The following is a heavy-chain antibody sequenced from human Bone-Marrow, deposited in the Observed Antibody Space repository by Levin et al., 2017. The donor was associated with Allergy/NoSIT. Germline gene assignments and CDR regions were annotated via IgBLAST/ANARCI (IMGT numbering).Heavy chain of an antibody. Sequence: PGESLKISCAAFGFTFGSYDMTWVRQAPGKGLEWISSISASGDKTYYTESVKGRFTISRDNSKFTMYLQMNNLRADDTAVYYCANRQDSGGIHDSSGHNLCWGRGTLVAVSS. CDR3: ANRQDSGGIHDSSGHNLC. D-gene: IGHD3-22*01. J-gene: IGHJ4*02. CDR2: ISASGDKT. CDR1: GFTFGSYD. V-gene: IGHV3-23*01.